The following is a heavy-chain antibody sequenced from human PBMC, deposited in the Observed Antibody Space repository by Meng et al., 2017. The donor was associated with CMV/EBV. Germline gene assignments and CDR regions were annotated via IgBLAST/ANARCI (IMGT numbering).Heavy chain of an antibody. V-gene: IGHV4-4*07. D-gene: IGHD6-19*01. CDR1: GGPSSSYY. CDR2: IYTSGST. J-gene: IGHJ4*02. Sequence: QVPLQASAPGLVKPSETLSPACTVSGGPSSSYYWSWIRQPAGKGLEWIGRIYTSGSTNYNPSLKSRVTMSVDTSQNQFSLKPSSVTAADTAVYYCARDSAVAGVVDYWGQGTLVTVSS. CDR3: ARDSAVAGVVDY.